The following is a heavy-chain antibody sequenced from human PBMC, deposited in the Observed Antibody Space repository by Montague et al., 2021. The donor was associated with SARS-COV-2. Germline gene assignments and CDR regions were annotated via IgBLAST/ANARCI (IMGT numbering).Heavy chain of an antibody. CDR2: TYYTGST. D-gene: IGHD2-2*01. CDR1: GGSMNDYY. V-gene: IGHV4-59*01. J-gene: IGHJ5*02. CDR3: ARGALGLPAAFNWFDP. Sequence: SETLSLTCTVSGGSMNDYYWTWLRQPPGKGLEWIGNTYYTGSTKYSSSLKSRVTMSVDTSRKQISLKLSSVTAADSAVYYCARGALGLPAAFNWFDPWGQGNLVTVSS.